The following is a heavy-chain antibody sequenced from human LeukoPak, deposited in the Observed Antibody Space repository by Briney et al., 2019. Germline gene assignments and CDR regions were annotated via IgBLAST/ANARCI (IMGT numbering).Heavy chain of an antibody. CDR1: GYTFTRYG. CDR2: INTNTGNP. D-gene: IGHD6-13*01. J-gene: IGHJ4*02. V-gene: IGHV7-4-1*02. CDR3: ARESSSWPPDLGY. Sequence: ASVKASCKASGYTFTRYGINWVRQAPGQGLEWMGWINTNTGNPTYAQGFTGRFVFSLDTSVSTAYLQISSLEAADTAVYYCARESSSWPPDLGYWGQGTLVTVSS.